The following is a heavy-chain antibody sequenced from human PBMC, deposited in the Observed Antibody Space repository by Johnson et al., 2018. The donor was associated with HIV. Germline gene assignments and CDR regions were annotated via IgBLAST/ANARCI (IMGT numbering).Heavy chain of an antibody. Sequence: VQLVEYGGGLVQPGGSLRLSCAASGFTVTSHYMSWVRQAPGKGLEWVAVISYDGSNKYYSDSVKGRFTISRDNSKNTLYLQMNSLRPEDTAVYYCAKDQLVGATYSAFDIWGQGTMVTVSS. CDR2: ISYDGSNK. V-gene: IGHV3-30*18. CDR3: AKDQLVGATYSAFDI. CDR1: GFTVTSHY. J-gene: IGHJ3*02. D-gene: IGHD1-26*01.